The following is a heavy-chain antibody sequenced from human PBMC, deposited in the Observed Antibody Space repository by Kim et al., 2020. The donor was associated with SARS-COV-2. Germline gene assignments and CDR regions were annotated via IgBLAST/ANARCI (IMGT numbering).Heavy chain of an antibody. CDR3: ASQSVGTTYTI. D-gene: IGHD1-1*01. Sequence: SETLSLTCSVSGASISDYYYTWIRQPIGKGLEWIGRIYVNGGTKYNPSLRTRVTLSTDTSTNQLSLELRSVSAADTAVYYCASQSVGTTYTIWGQGALVTVSS. CDR1: GASISDYY. V-gene: IGHV4-4*07. CDR2: IYVNGGT. J-gene: IGHJ4*02.